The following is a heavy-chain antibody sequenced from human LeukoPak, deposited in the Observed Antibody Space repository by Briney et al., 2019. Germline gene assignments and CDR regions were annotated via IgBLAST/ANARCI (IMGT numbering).Heavy chain of an antibody. D-gene: IGHD3-22*01. Sequence: PSGTLSLTCAVSGGSISSSNWWSWVRQPPGKGLEWIGEIYHSGSSNYNPSLKSRVTISVDKSKNQFSLKLSSVTAADTAVYYCASASREYYYDSSGYLDYWGQGTLVTVSS. CDR3: ASASREYYYDSSGYLDY. CDR2: IYHSGSS. CDR1: GGSISSSNW. V-gene: IGHV4-4*02. J-gene: IGHJ4*02.